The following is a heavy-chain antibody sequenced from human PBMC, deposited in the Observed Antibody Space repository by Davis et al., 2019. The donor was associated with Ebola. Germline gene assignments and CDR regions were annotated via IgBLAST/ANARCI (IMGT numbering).Heavy chain of an antibody. D-gene: IGHD2-2*01. CDR3: GIVVVPAAIRIHYYYYYMDV. CDR1: GYTFTSYG. Sequence: ASVKVSCKASGYTFTSYGISWVRQAPGQGLEWMGWISAYNGNTNYAQKLQGRVTITADESTSTAYMELSSLRSEDTAVYYCGIVVVPAAIRIHYYYYYMDVWGKGTTVTVSS. V-gene: IGHV1-18*04. J-gene: IGHJ6*03. CDR2: ISAYNGNT.